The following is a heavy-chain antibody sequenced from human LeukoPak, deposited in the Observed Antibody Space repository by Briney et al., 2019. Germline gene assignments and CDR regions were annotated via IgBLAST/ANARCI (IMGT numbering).Heavy chain of an antibody. CDR2: INHSGST. Sequence: TSETLSLTCAVYGGSFSGYYWSWIRQPPGKGLEWIGEINHSGSTNYNPSLKSRVTISVDTSKNQFSLKLSSVTAADTAVYYCARVRRGVWFGELLAWFDPWGQGTLVTVSS. J-gene: IGHJ5*02. V-gene: IGHV4-34*01. CDR1: GGSFSGYY. D-gene: IGHD3-10*01. CDR3: ARVRRGVWFGELLAWFDP.